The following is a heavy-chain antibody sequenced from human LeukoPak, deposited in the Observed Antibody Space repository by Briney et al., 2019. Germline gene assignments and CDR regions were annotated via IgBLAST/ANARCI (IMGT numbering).Heavy chain of an antibody. CDR3: ARAVVAATYWYFDL. J-gene: IGHJ2*01. CDR1: GGSISRGGYS. CDR2: IYHSGSA. Sequence: PSEALCVTCAVSGGSISRGGYSWSWIRQPPGKGLEWIGYIYHSGSAYYNPSLKSRVTISVDRSKYQFSLKLSSVTAADTAVYYCARAVVAATYWYFDLWGRGTLVTVSS. D-gene: IGHD2-15*01. V-gene: IGHV4-30-2*01.